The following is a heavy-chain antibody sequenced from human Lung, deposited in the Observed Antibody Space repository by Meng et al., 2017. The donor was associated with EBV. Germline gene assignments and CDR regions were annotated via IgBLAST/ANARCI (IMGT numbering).Heavy chain of an antibody. Sequence: VPLRASSPVLANPPQTLSLTGTVSGGSIRVGDYYWSWIRQPPGRGLEWIGEIYHSGSTNYNPSLKSRVTISVDKSKNQFSLKLSSVTAADTAVYYCARGGSSGWYWGQGTLVTVSS. CDR2: IYHSGST. V-gene: IGHV4-30-4*08. CDR3: ARGGSSGWY. CDR1: GGSIRVGDYY. J-gene: IGHJ4*02. D-gene: IGHD6-19*01.